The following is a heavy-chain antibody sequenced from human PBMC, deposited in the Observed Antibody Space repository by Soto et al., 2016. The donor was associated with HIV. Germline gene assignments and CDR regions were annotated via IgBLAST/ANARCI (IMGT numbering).Heavy chain of an antibody. J-gene: IGHJ3*02. Sequence: EVQLVESGGGLVQPGGSLRLSCAASEFTVSSNYMSWVRQAPGKGLEWVSLIYSGGRTYYADSVKGRFTISRDSSKNTLYLQMNSLRAEDTAVYYCAREAADMDSFDIWGQGTMVTVSS. CDR1: EFTVSSNY. CDR2: IYSGGRT. D-gene: IGHD2-2*03. V-gene: IGHV3-66*01. CDR3: AREAADMDSFDI.